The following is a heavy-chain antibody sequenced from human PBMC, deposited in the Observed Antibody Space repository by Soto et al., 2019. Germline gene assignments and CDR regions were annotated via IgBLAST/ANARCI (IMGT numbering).Heavy chain of an antibody. CDR3: ARVNPYTISFCHMFDL. V-gene: IGHV1-69*01. CDR1: GGTFSNYA. CDR2: IIPVFGTV. D-gene: IGHD6-13*01. Sequence: QVRLVQSGAEVKKPGSSVKVSCKASGGTFSNYAITWLRLAPGQGLEWLGGIIPVFGTVNSAQKFQGRVTIPAPEPPRTAYMALNRLKPEDTAVYRGARVNPYTISFCHMFDLGCQGDLLIVS. J-gene: IGHJ5*02.